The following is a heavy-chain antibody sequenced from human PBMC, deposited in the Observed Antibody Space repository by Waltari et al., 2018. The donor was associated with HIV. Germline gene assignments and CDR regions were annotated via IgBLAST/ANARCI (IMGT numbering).Heavy chain of an antibody. J-gene: IGHJ6*02. D-gene: IGHD3-16*01. V-gene: IGHV3-49*03. CDR2: IRSKAYGETA. Sequence: HLVQSGGGFTQPGRSLRLSCAASGFIFSDYPMSWFRQAPGKGLEGVGIIRSKAYGETAESAAALEGRFTISRDDSRGIGYLQMDGLKIEDTGVYYCTKGGGKSPGLSVWGQGTTVTVSS. CDR1: GFIFSDYP. CDR3: TKGGGKSPGLSV.